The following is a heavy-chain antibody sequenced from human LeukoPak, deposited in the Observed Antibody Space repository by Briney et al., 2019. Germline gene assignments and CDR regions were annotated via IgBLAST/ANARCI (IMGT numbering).Heavy chain of an antibody. Sequence: GGSLRLSCAASGFTFSSYGMSWVRQAPGKGLEWVSAISGSGGSTYYADSVKGRFTISRDNSYNTVSLQMNSLRDEDTGVYYCAKGLRTGVGPYMGYHYYMDVWGKGATVTVSS. J-gene: IGHJ6*03. D-gene: IGHD3-16*01. V-gene: IGHV3-23*01. CDR3: AKGLRTGVGPYMGYHYYMDV. CDR2: ISGSGGST. CDR1: GFTFSSYG.